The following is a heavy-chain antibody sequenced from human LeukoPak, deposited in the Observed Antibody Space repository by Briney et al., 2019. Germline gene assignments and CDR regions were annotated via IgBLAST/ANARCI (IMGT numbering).Heavy chain of an antibody. J-gene: IGHJ4*02. V-gene: IGHV4-59*06. CDR2: IYYSGST. D-gene: IGHD5-18*01. CDR3: ARGVEQLWLLY. Sequence: SETLSLTCTVSGGSISSYYWSWIRQRPGKGLEWIGYIYYSGSTYYNPSLKSRVTISVDTSKNQFSLKLSSVTAADTAVYYCARGVEQLWLLYWGLGTLVTVSS. CDR1: GGSISSYY.